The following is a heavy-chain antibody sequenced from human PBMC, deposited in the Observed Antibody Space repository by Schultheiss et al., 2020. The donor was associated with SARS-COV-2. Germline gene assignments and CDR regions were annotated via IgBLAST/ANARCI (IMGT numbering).Heavy chain of an antibody. Sequence: SETLSLTCAVSGGSISSSNWRSWVRQPPGKGLEWIGSINYVGSTNYNPSLKSRVTISVDTSKNQFSLKLSSVTAADTAVYYCARDSLLLWFREFLEGMDVWGQGTTVTVSS. V-gene: IGHV4-4*02. J-gene: IGHJ6*02. CDR3: ARDSLLLWFREFLEGMDV. CDR1: GGSISSSNW. CDR2: INYVGST. D-gene: IGHD3-10*01.